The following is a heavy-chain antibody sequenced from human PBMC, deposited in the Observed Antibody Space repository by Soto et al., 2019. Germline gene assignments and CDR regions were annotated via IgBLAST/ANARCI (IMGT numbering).Heavy chain of an antibody. D-gene: IGHD3-10*01. Sequence: SETLSLTCTVADGSISSYYWSWIRQPPGKGLEWIGYIYYSGSTNYNPSLKSRVTISVDTSKNQFSLKLSSVTAADTAVYYCARVDPGGFGDLDYWGQGTLVTVSS. CDR3: ARVDPGGFGDLDY. CDR1: DGSISSYY. V-gene: IGHV4-59*01. CDR2: IYYSGST. J-gene: IGHJ4*02.